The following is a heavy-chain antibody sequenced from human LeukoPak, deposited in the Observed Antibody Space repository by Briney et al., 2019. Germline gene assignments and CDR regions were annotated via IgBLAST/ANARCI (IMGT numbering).Heavy chain of an antibody. CDR2: IKQDGSKK. CDR3: AKDMTGPDDS. J-gene: IGHJ4*02. Sequence: GGSLRLSCVASGFPFSSYWMTWVRQAPGKGLEWVANIKQDGSKKSYVDSVKGRFTISRDNAKNSLYLQMNSLRAEDTAVYYCAKDMTGPDDSWGPGTLVTVSS. D-gene: IGHD3-16*01. V-gene: IGHV3-7*01. CDR1: GFPFSSYW.